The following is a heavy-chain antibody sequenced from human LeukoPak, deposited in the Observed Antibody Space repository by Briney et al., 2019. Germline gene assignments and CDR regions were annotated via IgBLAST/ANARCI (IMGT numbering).Heavy chain of an antibody. CDR3: ARDHGILTGYYGWDYMDV. D-gene: IGHD3-9*01. CDR2: INPNSGGT. Sequence: GASVKVSCKASGYTFTGYYMHWVRQAPGQGLEWMGWINPNSGGTNYAQKFQGRVTMTRDTSISTAYMELSRLRSDDTAVYYCARDHGILTGYYGWDYMDVWGKGTTVTVSS. J-gene: IGHJ6*03. CDR1: GYTFTGYY. V-gene: IGHV1-2*02.